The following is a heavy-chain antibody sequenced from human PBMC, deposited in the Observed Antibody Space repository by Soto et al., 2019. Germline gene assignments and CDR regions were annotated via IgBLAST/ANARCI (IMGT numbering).Heavy chain of an antibody. D-gene: IGHD3-22*01. Sequence: IRQPPGKGLEWIGYIYHGSTYYNPSLKSRVTISIDRSKNQFSLKLSSVTAADTAVYYCASSGSRGIGAFDIWGQGTMVTVSS. CDR2: IYHGST. J-gene: IGHJ3*02. CDR3: ASSGSRGIGAFDI. V-gene: IGHV4-30-2*01.